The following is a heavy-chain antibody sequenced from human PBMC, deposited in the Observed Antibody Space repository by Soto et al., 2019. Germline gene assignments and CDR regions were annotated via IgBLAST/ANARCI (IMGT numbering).Heavy chain of an antibody. D-gene: IGHD3-16*02. CDR1: GGSISSGDYY. CDR3: ARGVTFGGVIAPRFDP. Sequence: SETLSLTCTVSGGSISSGDYYWSWIRQHPGKGLEWIGYIHNSGTTYYIPPLKSRVAMTVDTSKNQLSLKLTSVTAADTAVYYCARGVTFGGVIAPRFDPWGQGTLVTVSS. J-gene: IGHJ5*02. V-gene: IGHV4-31*03. CDR2: IHNSGTT.